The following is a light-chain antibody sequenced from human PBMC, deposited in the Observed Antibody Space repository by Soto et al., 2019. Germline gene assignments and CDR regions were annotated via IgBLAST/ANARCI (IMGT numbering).Light chain of an antibody. CDR1: SSDVGGYNY. J-gene: IGLJ2*01. CDR3: SSYAGSDNWV. Sequence: QSALTQPPSASGSPGQSVTISCTGTSSDVGGYNYVSWYQQHPGKAPKLLISGLSERPSGVPDRFSGSKSGNTASLTVSGLQAEDEADYYCSSYAGSDNWVFGGGTKLTVL. CDR2: GLS. V-gene: IGLV2-8*01.